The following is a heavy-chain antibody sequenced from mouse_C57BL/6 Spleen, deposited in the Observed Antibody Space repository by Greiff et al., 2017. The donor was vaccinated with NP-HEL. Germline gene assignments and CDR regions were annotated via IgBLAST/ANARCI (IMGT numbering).Heavy chain of an antibody. V-gene: IGHV14-1*01. Sequence: VQLQQSGAELVRPGASVKLSCTASGFNIKDYYMHWVKQRPEQGLEWIGRIDPEDGDTEYAPKFQGKATMTADTSSNTAYLQLSSLTSEDTAVYYCTTYYYGSSTLFAYWGQGTLVTVSA. J-gene: IGHJ3*01. CDR2: IDPEDGDT. CDR1: GFNIKDYY. CDR3: TTYYYGSSTLFAY. D-gene: IGHD1-1*01.